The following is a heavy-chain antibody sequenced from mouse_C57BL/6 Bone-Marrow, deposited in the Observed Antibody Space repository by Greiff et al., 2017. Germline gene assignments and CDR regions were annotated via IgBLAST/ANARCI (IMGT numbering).Heavy chain of an antibody. D-gene: IGHD1-1*01. V-gene: IGHV5-4*01. CDR2: ISDGGSYT. J-gene: IGHJ2*01. CDR1: GFTFSSYA. Sequence: EVMLVESGGGLVKPGGSLKLSCAASGFTFSSYAMSWVRQTPEKRLEWVATISDGGSYTYYPANVKGRFTISRDNAKNNLYLQMSHLKSEDTAMCYCARDRSSYYFDYWGQGTTLTVSS. CDR3: ARDRSSYYFDY.